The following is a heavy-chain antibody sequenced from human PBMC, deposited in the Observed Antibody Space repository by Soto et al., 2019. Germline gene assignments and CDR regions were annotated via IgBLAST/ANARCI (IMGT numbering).Heavy chain of an antibody. CDR1: GFTFDDYA. D-gene: IGHD2-15*01. J-gene: IGHJ4*02. Sequence: EVQLVESGGGLVQPGRSLRLSCAASGFTFDDYAMHWVRQAPGKGLEWVSGISWNSGSIGYADSVKGRFTISRDNAKNSLYLQMNSLRAEDTALYYCAKKGCGGGSCYFHYWGQGTLVTVSS. CDR3: AKKGCGGGSCYFHY. CDR2: ISWNSGSI. V-gene: IGHV3-9*01.